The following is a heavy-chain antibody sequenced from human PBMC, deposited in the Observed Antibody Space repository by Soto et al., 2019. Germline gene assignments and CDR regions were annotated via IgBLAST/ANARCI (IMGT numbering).Heavy chain of an antibody. V-gene: IGHV4-59*12. CDR1: GGSISSYY. Sequence: SETLSLTCTVSGGSISSYYWSWIRQPPGKGLEWIGYIYYSGSTNYNPSLKSRVTISVDTSKNQFSLKLSSVTAADTAVYYCARGRNHVDIVATTFYYYYYMDVWGKGTTVTVSS. J-gene: IGHJ6*03. CDR2: IYYSGST. D-gene: IGHD5-12*01. CDR3: ARGRNHVDIVATTFYYYYYMDV.